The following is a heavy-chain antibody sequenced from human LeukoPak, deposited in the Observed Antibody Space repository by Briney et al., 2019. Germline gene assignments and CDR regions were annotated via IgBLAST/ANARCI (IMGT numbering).Heavy chain of an antibody. Sequence: ASVKVSCKASGYTFTSFGISWVRQAPGQGLEWMGWISAYNGNTIYAQMLQGRVTMTTDTSTSTAYMELRSLRSDDTAVFYCARDLSSSYYYVFDYWGQGTLVTVSS. CDR1: GYTFTSFG. CDR2: ISAYNGNT. D-gene: IGHD3-22*01. CDR3: ARDLSSSYYYVFDY. J-gene: IGHJ4*02. V-gene: IGHV1-18*01.